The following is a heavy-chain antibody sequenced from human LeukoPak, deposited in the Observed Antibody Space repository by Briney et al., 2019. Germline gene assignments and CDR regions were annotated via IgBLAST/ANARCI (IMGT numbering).Heavy chain of an antibody. D-gene: IGHD1-26*01. CDR3: ARDLLELPKFYYYGMDI. Sequence: GGSLRLSCAASVFTVSSNYMSWVRQAPGKGLEWVSIIYSGGSTYYADSVKGRFTISRDNSKNTPYLQMNNLRAEDTAVYYCARDLLELPKFYYYGMDIWGQGTTVTVSS. CDR1: VFTVSSNY. CDR2: IYSGGST. J-gene: IGHJ6*02. V-gene: IGHV3-53*01.